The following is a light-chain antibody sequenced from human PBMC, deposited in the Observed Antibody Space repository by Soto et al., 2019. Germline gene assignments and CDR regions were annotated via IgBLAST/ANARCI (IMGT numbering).Light chain of an antibody. CDR3: QQYGSSPWT. CDR1: QSLTNPY. Sequence: EIVLTQSPGTLSFSPWDRATLFFMARQSLTNPYIAWYHQKPCQAPRLLIHDISSRATGIPDRFSGSGSGTDFTLTISRLEPGDCAVYYCQQYGSSPWTFGQGTKVDIK. J-gene: IGKJ1*01. CDR2: DIS. V-gene: IGKV3-20*01.